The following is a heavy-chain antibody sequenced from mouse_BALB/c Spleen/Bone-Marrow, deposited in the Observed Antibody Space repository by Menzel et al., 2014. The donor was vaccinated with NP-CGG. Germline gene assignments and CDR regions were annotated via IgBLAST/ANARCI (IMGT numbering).Heavy chain of an antibody. CDR1: GFTFSSYG. D-gene: IGHD1-1*01. J-gene: IGHJ4*01. CDR3: ARDYYGSSYAMDY. Sequence: EVMLVESGGGLVQPGGSLKLSCAASGFTFSSYGMSWVRQNPDKRLELVATINSNGGSTYYPDSVKGRFTISRDNAKNTLYLQMSSLKSEDTAMYYCARDYYGSSYAMDYWGQGTSVTVSS. CDR2: INSNGGST. V-gene: IGHV5-6-3*01.